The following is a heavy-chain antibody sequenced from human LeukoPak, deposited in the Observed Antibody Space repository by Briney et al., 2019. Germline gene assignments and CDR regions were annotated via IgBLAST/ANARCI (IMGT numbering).Heavy chain of an antibody. D-gene: IGHD3-10*01. Sequence: ASVKVSCKTSGYPFSDYTINWVRQAPGQGLGWMGWINTNTGDPAYARDFRGRLVLSVDTSVNTAYLEISGLKTEDTAVYYCARSSRGVIGLLDYWGEGALVAVSS. CDR3: ARSSRGVIGLLDY. J-gene: IGHJ4*02. V-gene: IGHV7-4-1*01. CDR2: INTNTGDP. CDR1: GYPFSDYT.